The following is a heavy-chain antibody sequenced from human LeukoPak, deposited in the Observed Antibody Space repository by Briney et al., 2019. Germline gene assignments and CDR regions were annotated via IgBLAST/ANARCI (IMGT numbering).Heavy chain of an antibody. CDR1: GFTLSSYG. V-gene: IGHV3-33*06. Sequence: GGSLRLSCAASGFTLSSYGMHWVRHAPGKGLEGVTVIWYDGSNKYYADSVKGRFTISRDNSKNTLYLQMNSLRAEDTAVYYCAKESSSREERYYYYYYMDVWGKGTTVTVSS. D-gene: IGHD6-6*01. CDR3: AKESSSREERYYYYYYMDV. CDR2: IWYDGSNK. J-gene: IGHJ6*03.